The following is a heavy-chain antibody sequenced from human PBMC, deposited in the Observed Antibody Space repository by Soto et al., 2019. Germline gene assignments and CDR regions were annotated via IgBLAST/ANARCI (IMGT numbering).Heavy chain of an antibody. CDR3: ARDRTEGSTYYYYYGMDV. CDR2: IYSGGST. V-gene: IGHV3-53*01. D-gene: IGHD6-6*01. J-gene: IGHJ6*02. Sequence: PGGALKLSCAASGFTVSSNYMSWVRQAPGKGLEWVSVIYSGGSTYYADSVKGRFTISRDNSKNTLYLQMNSLRAEDTAVYYCARDRTEGSTYYYYYGMDVWGQGTTVNVSS. CDR1: GFTVSSNY.